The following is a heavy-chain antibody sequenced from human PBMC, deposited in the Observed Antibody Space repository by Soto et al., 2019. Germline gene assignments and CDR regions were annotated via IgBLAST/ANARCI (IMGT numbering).Heavy chain of an antibody. V-gene: IGHV1-18*01. CDR3: ARGRYGDY. CDR2: ISAHNGNT. D-gene: IGHD1-1*01. J-gene: IGHJ4*02. CDR1: GYTFTSYG. Sequence: QVHLVQSGAEVKKPGASVKVSCKASGYTFTSYGITWVRQAPGQGLEWMGWISAHNGNTDNAQKLQGRVIVHGDTSKSTAYMELRSLRSDAPAVYYCARGRYGDYWGQGALVTVSS.